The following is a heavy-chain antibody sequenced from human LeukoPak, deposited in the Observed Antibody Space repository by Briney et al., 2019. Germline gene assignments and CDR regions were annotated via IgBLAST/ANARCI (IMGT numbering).Heavy chain of an antibody. V-gene: IGHV3-74*01. CDR3: AREDFNDYYFDY. Sequence: PGGSLRLSCAASGFTFRSYWMQWVRQAPGKGLVWVSRSNSDGSSTTYADSVKGRFTVSRDNAKNTLYLQMNSLRAEDTAVYYCAREDFNDYYFDYWGQGTLVTVSS. CDR2: SNSDGSST. CDR1: GFTFRSYW. J-gene: IGHJ4*02. D-gene: IGHD2-21*02.